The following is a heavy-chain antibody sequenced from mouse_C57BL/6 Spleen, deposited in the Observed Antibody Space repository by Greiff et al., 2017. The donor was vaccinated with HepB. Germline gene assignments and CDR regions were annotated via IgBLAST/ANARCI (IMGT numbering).Heavy chain of an antibody. D-gene: IGHD1-1*01. Sequence: VQLQQPGAELVKPGASVKLSCKASGYTFTSYWMQWVKQRPGQGLEWIGEIDPSDSYTNYNQKFKGKATLTVDTSSSTAYMQLSSLTSEDSAVYYCARFYGSSYRYAMDYWGQGTSVTVSS. J-gene: IGHJ4*01. CDR2: IDPSDSYT. CDR3: ARFYGSSYRYAMDY. V-gene: IGHV1-50*01. CDR1: GYTFTSYW.